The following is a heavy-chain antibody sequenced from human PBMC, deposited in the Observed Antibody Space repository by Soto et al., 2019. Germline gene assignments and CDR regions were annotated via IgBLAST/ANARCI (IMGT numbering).Heavy chain of an antibody. CDR2: VYHTGRT. D-gene: IGHD3-3*01. Sequence: PSETLSLTCTVSGGSLKSGSYSWSWIRQPPGEGLEWIGYVYHTGRTSYNPSLKSRVSISMDTSKNQFSLNLDSVTAADTAVYFCARDFAYFDSWGQGTLVTVSS. CDR3: ARDFAYFDS. CDR1: GGSLKSGSYS. V-gene: IGHV4-61*01. J-gene: IGHJ4*02.